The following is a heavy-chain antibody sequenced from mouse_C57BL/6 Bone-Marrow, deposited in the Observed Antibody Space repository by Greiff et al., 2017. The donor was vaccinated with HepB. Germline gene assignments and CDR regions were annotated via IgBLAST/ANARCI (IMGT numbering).Heavy chain of an antibody. D-gene: IGHD3-2*02. CDR3: ARHGGTAQASWFAY. Sequence: EVQGVESGGGLVQPGESLKLSCESNEYEFPSHDMSWVRKTPEKRLELVAAINSDGGSTYYPDTMERRIIISRDNTKKTLYLQMSSLRSEDTAVYYCARHGGTAQASWFAYWGQGTLVTVSA. J-gene: IGHJ3*01. CDR1: EYEFPSHD. CDR2: INSDGGST. V-gene: IGHV5-2*01.